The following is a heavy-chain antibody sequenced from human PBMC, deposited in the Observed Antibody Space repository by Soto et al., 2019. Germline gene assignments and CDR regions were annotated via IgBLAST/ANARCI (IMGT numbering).Heavy chain of an antibody. J-gene: IGHJ1*01. CDR1: GGTFSSYA. Sequence: QMQLVQSGAEVKKPGSSVKVSCKASGGTFSSYAISWVRQAPGQGLEWMGGIIPIFGTANYAQKFQGRVTITADKSTSTAYMELSSLRSEDTAVYYCAGSIAVAGIKYFQHWGQGTLVTVSS. D-gene: IGHD6-19*01. V-gene: IGHV1-69*06. CDR3: AGSIAVAGIKYFQH. CDR2: IIPIFGTA.